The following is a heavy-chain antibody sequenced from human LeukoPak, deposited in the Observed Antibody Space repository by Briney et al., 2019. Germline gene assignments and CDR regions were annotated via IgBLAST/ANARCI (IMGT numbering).Heavy chain of an antibody. Sequence: PGGSLRLSCAASGFTFSTYRMHWVRHAAGKGLVWVSRIDSDGTTSYADSVKGRFTISRDNAKNSLYLQMNSLRAEGTAVYYCARLRFDCSSTSCYKSRYYYMDVWGKGTTVTVSS. D-gene: IGHD2-2*02. CDR2: IDSDGTT. CDR3: ARLRFDCSSTSCYKSRYYYMDV. J-gene: IGHJ6*03. CDR1: GFTFSTYR. V-gene: IGHV3-74*01.